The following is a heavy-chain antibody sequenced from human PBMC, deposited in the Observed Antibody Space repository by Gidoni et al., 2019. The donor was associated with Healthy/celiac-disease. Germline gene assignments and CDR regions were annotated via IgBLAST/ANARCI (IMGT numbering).Heavy chain of an antibody. D-gene: IGHD1-26*01. J-gene: IGHJ3*02. CDR3: ARRRSGSYYTQRGAFDI. CDR1: GSSFTSYW. CDR2: IYPGDSDT. Sequence: EVQLVQSGAEVKKPGASLKLSCKGSGSSFTSYWVGWVRQMPGKGLEWMGIIYPGDSDTRYSPSVQGQVTISADKSISTAYLQWSSLKASDTAMYYCARRRSGSYYTQRGAFDIWGQGTMVTVSS. V-gene: IGHV5-51*01.